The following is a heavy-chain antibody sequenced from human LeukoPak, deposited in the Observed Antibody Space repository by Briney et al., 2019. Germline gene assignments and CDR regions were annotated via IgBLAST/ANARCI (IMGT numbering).Heavy chain of an antibody. D-gene: IGHD3-3*01. J-gene: IGHJ5*02. V-gene: IGHV1-69*06. Sequence: ASVKVSCKASGGTLSSYAISWVRQAPGQGLEWMGGIIPIFGTANYAQKFQGRVTITADKSTSTAYMELSSLRSEDTAVYYCARGGVLRFLEWGPIDPWGQGTLVTVSS. CDR1: GGTLSSYA. CDR3: ARGGVLRFLEWGPIDP. CDR2: IIPIFGTA.